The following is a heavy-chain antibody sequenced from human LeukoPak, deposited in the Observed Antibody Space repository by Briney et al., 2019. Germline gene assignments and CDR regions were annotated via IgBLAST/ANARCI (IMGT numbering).Heavy chain of an antibody. CDR2: IIPIFGTA. J-gene: IGHJ3*02. V-gene: IGHV1-69*01. CDR3: ARDLDLCSSTSCYKGALDI. D-gene: IGHD2-2*02. Sequence: SVKVSCKASGGTFSSYAISWVRQAPGQGLEWMGGIIPIFGTANYAQKFQGRVTITADESTSTAYMELSSLRSEDTAVYYCARDLDLCSSTSCYKGALDIWGQGTMVTVSS. CDR1: GGTFSSYA.